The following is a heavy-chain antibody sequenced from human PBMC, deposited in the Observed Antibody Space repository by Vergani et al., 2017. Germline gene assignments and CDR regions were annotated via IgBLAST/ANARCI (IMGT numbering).Heavy chain of an antibody. V-gene: IGHV4-61*02. J-gene: IGHJ3*02. CDR3: VRVLHTSYILGAFDI. CDR2: IDVKGNR. D-gene: IGHD2-21*01. CDR1: GGSLDIHSQT. Sequence: QAQLQESGPRLVKPSQTLSLTCSFSGGSLDIHSQTLGWIRQPAGEGLEWIGLIDVKGNRNFSPSLESRVTMSAAASRGRFALNLRSVPTSDTAVYYCVRVLHTSYILGAFDIWGQGIKVTVSS.